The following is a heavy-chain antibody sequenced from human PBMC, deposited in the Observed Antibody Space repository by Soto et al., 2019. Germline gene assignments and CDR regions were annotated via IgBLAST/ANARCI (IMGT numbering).Heavy chain of an antibody. CDR2: IYYSGST. D-gene: IGHD2-21*02. J-gene: IGHJ4*02. Sequence: QVQLQESGPGLVKPSETLSLTCTVSGGSISSYYWSWIRQPPGKGLEWIGYIYYSGSTNYNPSLKSRVTISVDTSKNQFSLKLSSVTAADTAVYYCARWNGGDVPYFDYWGQGTLVTVSS. CDR3: ARWNGGDVPYFDY. V-gene: IGHV4-59*01. CDR1: GGSISSYY.